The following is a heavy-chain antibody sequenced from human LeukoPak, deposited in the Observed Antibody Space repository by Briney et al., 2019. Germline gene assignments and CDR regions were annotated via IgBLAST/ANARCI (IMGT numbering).Heavy chain of an antibody. CDR2: MAYDGSNE. Sequence: GGSLRLSCVASGFTFSTYAIHWVRQAPGRGLEWVAVMAYDGSNEYYADSVKGRFTISRDNSKNTLYLQMNSLRAEDTAVYFCAGGVRSLLGVDTYYYYMDVWGKGTTVTVSS. V-gene: IGHV3-30*04. CDR3: AGGVRSLLGVDTYYYYMDV. J-gene: IGHJ6*03. D-gene: IGHD3-3*01. CDR1: GFTFSTYA.